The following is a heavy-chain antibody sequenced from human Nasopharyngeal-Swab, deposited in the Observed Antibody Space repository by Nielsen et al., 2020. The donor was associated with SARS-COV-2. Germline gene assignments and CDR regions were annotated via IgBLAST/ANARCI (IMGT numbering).Heavy chain of an antibody. CDR2: ISYDGSNK. Sequence: GGSLRLSCAASGFTFSSYAMHWVRQAPGKGLEWVAVISYDGSNKYYADSVKGRFTISRDNSKNTLYLQMNSLRSEDTAVYYCARGGYSSSQNYYYYYGMDVWGQGTTVTVSS. CDR1: GFTFSSYA. CDR3: ARGGYSSSQNYYYYYGMDV. J-gene: IGHJ6*02. V-gene: IGHV3-30*04. D-gene: IGHD6-13*01.